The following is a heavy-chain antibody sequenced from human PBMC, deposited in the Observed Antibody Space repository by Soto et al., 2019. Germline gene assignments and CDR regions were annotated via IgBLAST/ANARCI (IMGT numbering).Heavy chain of an antibody. D-gene: IGHD2-2*01. CDR1: GGSFSGYY. CDR2: INHSGST. V-gene: IGHV4-34*01. Sequence: QVQLQQWGAGLLKPSETLSLTCAVYGGSFSGYYWSWIRQPPGKGLEWIGEINHSGSTNYNPSLKSRVTISVDTSKNQFSLKLSSVTAADTAVYYCARGRVPGVQGDIVVVPAAMPSHFDYWGQGTLVTVSS. CDR3: ARGRVPGVQGDIVVVPAAMPSHFDY. J-gene: IGHJ4*02.